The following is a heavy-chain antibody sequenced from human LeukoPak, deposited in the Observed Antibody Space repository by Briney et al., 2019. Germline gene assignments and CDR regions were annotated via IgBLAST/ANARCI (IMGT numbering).Heavy chain of an antibody. D-gene: IGHD6-13*01. V-gene: IGHV4-31*03. J-gene: IGHJ6*02. CDR1: GGSISSGGYY. CDR3: ARDRVSAGHYYYYGMDV. CDR2: IYYSGST. Sequence: PSETLSLTCTVSGGSISSGGYYWSWIRQHPGKGLEWIRYIYYSGSTYYNPSLKSRVTISVDTSKNQFSLKLSSVTAADTAVYYCARDRVSAGHYYYYGMDVWGQGTTVTVSS.